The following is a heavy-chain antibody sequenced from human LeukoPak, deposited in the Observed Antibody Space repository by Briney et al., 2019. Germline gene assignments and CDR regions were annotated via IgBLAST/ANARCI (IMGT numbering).Heavy chain of an antibody. V-gene: IGHV3-23*01. Sequence: GGSLRLSCAASGFTFSSYAMIWARQAPGKGLGWVSAIRESGGSAYYPDSVKGGFTISRDNSKNTLYLQMNSLRAEDTAVYYCAKAIWSDSYNKNWFDPWGQGTLVTVSS. CDR2: IRESGGSA. J-gene: IGHJ5*02. CDR3: AKAIWSDSYNKNWFDP. CDR1: GFTFSSYA. D-gene: IGHD3-3*01.